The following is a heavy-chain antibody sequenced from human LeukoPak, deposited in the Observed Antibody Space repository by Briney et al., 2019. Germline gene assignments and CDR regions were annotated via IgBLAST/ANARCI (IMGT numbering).Heavy chain of an antibody. D-gene: IGHD3-3*01. CDR3: AKGAYYGD. J-gene: IGHJ4*02. V-gene: IGHV3-7*03. CDR2: IKQDGSEK. CDR1: GFIFSSYA. Sequence: GGSLRLSCAASGFIFSSYAMSWVRQAPGKGLEWVANIKQDGSEKYYVDSVKGRFTISRDNAKNTLYLQMNSLRAEDTAVYYCAKGAYYGDWGQGTLVTVSS.